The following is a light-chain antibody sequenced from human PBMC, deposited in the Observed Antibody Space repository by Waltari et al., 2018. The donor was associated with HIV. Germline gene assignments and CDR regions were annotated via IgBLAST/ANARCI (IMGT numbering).Light chain of an antibody. V-gene: IGLV3-1*01. J-gene: IGLJ2*01. CDR1: KLGDKY. Sequence: SYELTQPPSVSVSPGQTPSITCSGDKLGDKYTCWYQQKPGQSPVLVIYQDNKRTSGIAARFSGSNSGNTATLTISGTQAMDEADYYCQAWDRGTAVFGGGTKLTVL. CDR3: QAWDRGTAV. CDR2: QDN.